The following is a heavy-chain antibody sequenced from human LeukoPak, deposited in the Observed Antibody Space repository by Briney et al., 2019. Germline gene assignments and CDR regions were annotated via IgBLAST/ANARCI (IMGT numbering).Heavy chain of an antibody. CDR2: MNPNSGNT. CDR3: ARLNWNADDAFDI. V-gene: IGHV1-8*01. D-gene: IGHD1-1*01. Sequence: ASVKVYCKASGYTFTSYDINWVRQATGQGLEWMGWMNPNSGNTGYAQKFQGRVTMTRNTSISTAYMELSSLRSEDTAVYYCARLNWNADDAFDIWGQGTMVTVSS. J-gene: IGHJ3*02. CDR1: GYTFTSYD.